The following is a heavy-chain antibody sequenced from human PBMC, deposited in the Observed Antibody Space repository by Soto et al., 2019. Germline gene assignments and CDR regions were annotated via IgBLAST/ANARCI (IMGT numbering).Heavy chain of an antibody. CDR1: GFTFSSYA. CDR3: AKVGLAVYYYYYMDV. Sequence: GGSLRLSCAASGFTFSSYAMSWVRQAPGKGLEWVSAISGSGGSTYYADSVKGRFTISRDNSKNTLYLQMNSLGAEDTAVYYCAKVGLAVYYYYYMDVWGKGTTVTVSS. D-gene: IGHD6-19*01. V-gene: IGHV3-23*01. J-gene: IGHJ6*03. CDR2: ISGSGGST.